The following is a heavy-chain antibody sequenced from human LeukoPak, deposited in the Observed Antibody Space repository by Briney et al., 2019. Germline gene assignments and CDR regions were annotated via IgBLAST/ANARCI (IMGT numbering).Heavy chain of an antibody. V-gene: IGHV3-30*02. CDR3: AKDPDWGLAVAAPGVIDY. Sequence: GGSLRLSCAASGFTFSSSGMHWVRQAPGRGLEWVAFIRFDGTTKYYAQSVRGRFTISRDNSKNTLGLQMNSLRAEDTAVYYCAKDPDWGLAVAAPGVIDYWGQGTLVTVSS. D-gene: IGHD6-19*01. J-gene: IGHJ4*02. CDR1: GFTFSSSG. CDR2: IRFDGTTK.